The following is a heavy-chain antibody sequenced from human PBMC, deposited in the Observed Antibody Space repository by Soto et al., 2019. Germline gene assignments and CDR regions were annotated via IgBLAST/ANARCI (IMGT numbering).Heavy chain of an antibody. Sequence: ASVKVSCKASGYTFTSYAMHWVRQAPGQRLEWMGWINAGNGNTKYSQKFQGRVTITRDTSASTAYMELSSLRSEDTAVYYCARDGGGYCSGGSCYSMRFYYYYGMDVWGQGTTVTVSS. D-gene: IGHD2-15*01. CDR2: INAGNGNT. CDR3: ARDGGGYCSGGSCYSMRFYYYYGMDV. V-gene: IGHV1-3*01. J-gene: IGHJ6*02. CDR1: GYTFTSYA.